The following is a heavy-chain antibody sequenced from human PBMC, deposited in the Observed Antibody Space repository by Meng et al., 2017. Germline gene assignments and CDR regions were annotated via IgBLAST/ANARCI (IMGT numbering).Heavy chain of an antibody. CDR2: ISSSSSYI. V-gene: IGHV3-21*01. Sequence: GESLKISCAASGFTFSSYSMNWVRQAPGKGLEWVSSISSSSSYIYYADSVKGRFTISRDNAKNSLYLQMNSLRAEDTAVYYCARVPRTWGSVGHFAYWGQGTLVTVSS. CDR1: GFTFSSYS. D-gene: IGHD7-27*01. CDR3: ARVPRTWGSVGHFAY. J-gene: IGHJ4*02.